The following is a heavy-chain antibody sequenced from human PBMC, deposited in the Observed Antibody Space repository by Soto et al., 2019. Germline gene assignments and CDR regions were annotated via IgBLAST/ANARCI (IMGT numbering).Heavy chain of an antibody. CDR3: AEVHGCITVFGAPGDFDY. J-gene: IGHJ4*02. Sequence: QLQLQESGPGLVKPSETLSLTCTVSGGSISTSSHYWGWIRLPPGKGLEWIGSISYSGSTYYNPSLKSWVTISVSTSKNQFSLKLSSVNAAETGVYYSAEVHGCITVFGAPGDFDYWGQGTLVTVFS. V-gene: IGHV4-39*01. CDR2: ISYSGST. D-gene: IGHD3-3*01. CDR1: GGSISTSSHY.